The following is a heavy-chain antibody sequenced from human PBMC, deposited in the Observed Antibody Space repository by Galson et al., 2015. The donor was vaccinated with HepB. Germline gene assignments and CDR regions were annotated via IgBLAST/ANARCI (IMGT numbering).Heavy chain of an antibody. Sequence: SLRLSCAASGITVSSSYMSWVRQAPGKELDWVSIIYPDGGTYYADSVKGRFTFSRDDSKNTLFLQMNYLSTEDTAVYYCARAWIYNLAASWGQGTLVTVSS. J-gene: IGHJ1*01. CDR1: GITVSSSY. V-gene: IGHV3-53*01. D-gene: IGHD3-10*01. CDR3: ARAWIYNLAAS. CDR2: IYPDGGT.